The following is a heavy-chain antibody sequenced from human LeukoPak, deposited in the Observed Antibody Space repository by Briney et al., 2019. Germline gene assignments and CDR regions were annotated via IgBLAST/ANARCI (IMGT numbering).Heavy chain of an antibody. CDR1: GFTFSSYW. CDR2: INSDGSTT. J-gene: IGHJ5*02. V-gene: IGHV3-74*01. D-gene: IGHD2-15*01. Sequence: GGSLGLSCAASGFTFSSYWMHWVRQPPGKGLVWVSRINSDGSTTNYADSVKGRFTISRDSAENTLYLQMNSLRVEDTAVYYCTRRVSATRWFDPWGQGTLVTVSS. CDR3: TRRVSATRWFDP.